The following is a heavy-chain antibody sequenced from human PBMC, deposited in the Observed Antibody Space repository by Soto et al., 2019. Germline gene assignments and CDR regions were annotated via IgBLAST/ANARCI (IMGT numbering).Heavy chain of an antibody. J-gene: IGHJ4*02. Sequence: ASVKVSCKASGYTFTSYAMHWVRQAPGQRLEWMGWINAGNGNTKYSQKFQGRVTITRDTSASTAYMELSSLRSEDTAVYYCARGAQWLVRYYFDYWGQGTLVTAPQ. CDR3: ARGAQWLVRYYFDY. V-gene: IGHV1-3*01. CDR1: GYTFTSYA. CDR2: INAGNGNT. D-gene: IGHD6-19*01.